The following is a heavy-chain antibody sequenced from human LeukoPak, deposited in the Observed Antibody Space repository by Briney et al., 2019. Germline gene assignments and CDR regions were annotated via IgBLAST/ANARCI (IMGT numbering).Heavy chain of an antibody. J-gene: IGHJ4*02. D-gene: IGHD5-24*01. V-gene: IGHV4-34*01. CDR2: INHSGST. Sequence: PSETLSLTCAVYGGSFSGYYWSWIRQPPGKGLEWIGEINHSGSTNYNPSLKSRVTISVDTSKNQFSLKLSSVTAADTAVYYCARVVWLQLHFYFDYWGQGTLVTVSS. CDR3: ARVVWLQLHFYFDY. CDR1: GGSFSGYY.